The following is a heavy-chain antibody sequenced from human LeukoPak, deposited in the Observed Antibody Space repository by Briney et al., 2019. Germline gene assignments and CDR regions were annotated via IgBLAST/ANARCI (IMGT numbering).Heavy chain of an antibody. Sequence: PGGSLRLSCAASGFSFSTYAMNWVRQAPGKGLEWVSAITSSGGSTYYADSVRGRFTISRKNFKNPLYLQMKRRKAEDTAGEFLSTVRQGLRLGELSPFGDYWGQGTLVTVSS. CDR1: GFSFSTYA. J-gene: IGHJ4*02. V-gene: IGHV3-23*01. D-gene: IGHD3-16*02. CDR2: ITSSGGST. CDR3: STVRQGLRLGELSPFGDY.